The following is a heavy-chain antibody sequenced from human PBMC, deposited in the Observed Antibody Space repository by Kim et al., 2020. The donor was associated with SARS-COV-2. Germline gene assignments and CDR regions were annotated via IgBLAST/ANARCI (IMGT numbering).Heavy chain of an antibody. D-gene: IGHD6-13*01. CDR3: ARDPNSSSWFAGY. J-gene: IGHJ4*02. CDR2: ITTGNGKT. CDR1: GYTFNSYA. V-gene: IGHV1-3*04. Sequence: ASVKVSCKASGYTFNSYAIHWVRQAPGQRLEWMGWITTGNGKTGYAQKFKGRVTITRDTPASTAYMELSSLKSEDTAVYYCARDPNSSSWFAGYWGQGTLVTVSS.